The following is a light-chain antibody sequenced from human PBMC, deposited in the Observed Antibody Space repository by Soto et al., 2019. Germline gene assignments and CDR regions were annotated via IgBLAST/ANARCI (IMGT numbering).Light chain of an antibody. J-gene: IGKJ1*01. Sequence: EIVVTQSPGTLSLSPGERATLSCRASQSVSSRHLAWYQQKPGQAPRLLIYGTSNRATGIPDRFSGSGSGPDFSLIISRLEPEDFAVYYCQQYDSSPPTFGQGTKVDIK. CDR3: QQYDSSPPT. CDR1: QSVSSRH. CDR2: GTS. V-gene: IGKV3-20*01.